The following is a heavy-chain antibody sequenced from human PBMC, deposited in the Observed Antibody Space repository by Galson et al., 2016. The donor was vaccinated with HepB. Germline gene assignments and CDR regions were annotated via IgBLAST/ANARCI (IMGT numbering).Heavy chain of an antibody. CDR1: GGFISSSSYY. Sequence: ETLSLTCTVSGGFISSSSYYWGWIRQPPGKGLEWIGNIYYSGRTYYNPSLKSRVTMSVDTSKNQFSLKLSSLTAADTAAYYCARTVLRYFDWLPLFYFDLGGRGTLLAVSS. CDR2: IYYSGRT. V-gene: IGHV4-39*01. J-gene: IGHJ2*01. CDR3: ARTVLRYFDWLPLFYFDL. D-gene: IGHD3-9*01.